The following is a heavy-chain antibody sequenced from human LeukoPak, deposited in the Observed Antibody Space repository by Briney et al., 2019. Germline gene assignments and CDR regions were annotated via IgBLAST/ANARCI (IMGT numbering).Heavy chain of an antibody. CDR1: GFKFSSYG. CDR2: IQYDGSNK. J-gene: IGHJ4*02. D-gene: IGHD3-22*01. V-gene: IGHV3-30*02. CDR3: AKGLSSGYPFDY. Sequence: GGSLRLSCAASGFKFSSYGMHWVRQAPGKGLEWVTFIQYDGSNKYYADSVKGRFTISRDNSKNTLYLQMNSLRAEDTAVYYCAKGLSSGYPFDYWGQGTLVTVSS.